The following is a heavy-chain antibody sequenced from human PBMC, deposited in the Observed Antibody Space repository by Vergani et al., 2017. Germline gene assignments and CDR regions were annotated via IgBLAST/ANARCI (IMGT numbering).Heavy chain of an antibody. CDR3: ARDSPGYSQYYYYYMDV. D-gene: IGHD5-18*01. CDR1: GFTFSSYS. Sequence: EVQLVESGGGLVKPGGSLRLSCAASGFTFSSYSMNWVRQAPGKGLEWVSSISSSSSYIYYADSVKGRFTISRDNAKNSLYLQMNSLRAEDTAVYYCARDSPGYSQYYYYYMDVWGKGTTVTVSS. J-gene: IGHJ6*03. V-gene: IGHV3-21*01. CDR2: ISSSSSYI.